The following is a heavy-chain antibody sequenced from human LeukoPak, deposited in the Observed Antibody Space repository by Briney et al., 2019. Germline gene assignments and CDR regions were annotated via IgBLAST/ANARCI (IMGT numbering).Heavy chain of an antibody. V-gene: IGHV1-69*06. J-gene: IGHJ5*02. CDR3: ARDVMITFGGVIVHNWFDP. D-gene: IGHD3-16*02. CDR1: GGTFSSYA. CDR2: IIPIFGTA. Sequence: ASVKVSCKASGGTFSSYAISWVRQAPGQGLEWMGGIIPIFGTANYAQKFRGRVTITADKSTSTAYMELSSLRSEDTAVYYCARDVMITFGGVIVHNWFDPWGQGTLVTVSS.